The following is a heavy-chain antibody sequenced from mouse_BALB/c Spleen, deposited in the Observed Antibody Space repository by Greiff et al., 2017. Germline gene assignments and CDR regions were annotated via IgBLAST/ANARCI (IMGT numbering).Heavy chain of an antibody. D-gene: IGHD1-1*01. V-gene: IGHV5-6-5*01. J-gene: IGHJ3*01. CDR2: ISSGGST. CDR1: GFTFSSYA. Sequence: EVHLVESGGGLVKPGGSLKLSCAASGFTFSSYAMSWVRQTPEKRLEWVASISSGGSTYYPDSVKGRFTISRDNARNILYLQMSSLRSEDTAMYYCADYYGRTGAYWGQGTLVTVSA. CDR3: ADYYGRTGAY.